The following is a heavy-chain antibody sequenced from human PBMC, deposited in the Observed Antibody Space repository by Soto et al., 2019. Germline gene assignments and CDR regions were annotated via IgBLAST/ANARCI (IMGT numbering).Heavy chain of an antibody. CDR2: IYYSGST. CDR3: ARRTPASIFDY. CDR1: GGSISSYY. J-gene: IGHJ4*02. D-gene: IGHD2-2*01. Sequence: PSETLSLTCTVSGGSISSYYWSWIRQPPGKGLEWIGYIYYSGSTSYDPSLKSRVSISVDVSRNHFSLKLNSVTAADTAVYYCARRTPASIFDYWGQGTLVTVSS. V-gene: IGHV4-59*08.